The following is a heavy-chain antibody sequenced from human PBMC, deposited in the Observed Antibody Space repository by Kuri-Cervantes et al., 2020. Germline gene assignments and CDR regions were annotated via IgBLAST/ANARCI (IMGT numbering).Heavy chain of an antibody. J-gene: IGHJ6*02. D-gene: IGHD3-9*01. V-gene: IGHV4-34*01. CDR3: ATLLRCFDYASYYYYYSMDV. CDR1: GGSFSGYY. Sequence: SETLSLTCAVYGGSFSGYYWSWIRQPPGKGLEWIGEINHSGSTNYNPSLKSRVTISVDTSKNQFSLKLSSVTAADTAVYYCATLLRCFDYASYYYYYSMDVWGQGTTVTVSS. CDR2: INHSGST.